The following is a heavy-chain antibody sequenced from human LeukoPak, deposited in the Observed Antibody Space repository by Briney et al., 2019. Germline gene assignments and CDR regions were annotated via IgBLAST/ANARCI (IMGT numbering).Heavy chain of an antibody. CDR2: ISGSGGST. D-gene: IGHD5-18*01. CDR1: GFTFSSYA. CDR3: ARGRGDTAMVNDWFDP. J-gene: IGHJ5*02. Sequence: GGSLRLSCAASGFTFSSYAMSWVRQAPGKGLEWVSAISGSGGSTYYADSVKGRFTISRDNAKNSLYLQMNSLRAEDTAVYYCARGRGDTAMVNDWFDPWGQGTLVTVSS. V-gene: IGHV3-23*01.